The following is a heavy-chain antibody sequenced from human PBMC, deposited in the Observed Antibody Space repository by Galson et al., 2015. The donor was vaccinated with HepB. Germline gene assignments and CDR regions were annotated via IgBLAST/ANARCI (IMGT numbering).Heavy chain of an antibody. CDR2: LSGSGDIT. V-gene: IGHV3-23*01. CDR3: ARLLVRGVIWDFDY. J-gene: IGHJ4*02. CDR1: GFTISTYA. Sequence: SLRLSCAASGFTISTYAMSWVRQAPGKGLEWVSTLSGSGDITYYADSVKGRFTISRDHSKNMLYLQMNSLRAEDTAIYYCARLLVRGVIWDFDYWGQGILVTVSS. D-gene: IGHD3-10*01.